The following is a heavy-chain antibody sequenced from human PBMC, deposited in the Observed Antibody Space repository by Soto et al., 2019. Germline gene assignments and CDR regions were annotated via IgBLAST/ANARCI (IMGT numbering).Heavy chain of an antibody. CDR3: AIDINGYSSGWYGFDY. D-gene: IGHD6-19*01. Sequence: GGSLRLSCAASGFTFSSYAMSWVRQAPGKGLEWVSAISGSGGSTYYADSVKGRFTISRDNSKNTLYLQMNSLRAEDTAVYYCAIDINGYSSGWYGFDYWGQGTLVTVSS. CDR2: ISGSGGST. CDR1: GFTFSSYA. J-gene: IGHJ4*02. V-gene: IGHV3-23*01.